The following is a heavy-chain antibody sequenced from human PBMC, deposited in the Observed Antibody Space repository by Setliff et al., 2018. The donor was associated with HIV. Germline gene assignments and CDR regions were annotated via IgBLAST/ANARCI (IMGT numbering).Heavy chain of an antibody. CDR3: ARDPPGYGDANDY. J-gene: IGHJ4*02. CDR2: INTSGST. D-gene: IGHD4-17*01. CDR1: GGSVSNYY. V-gene: IGHV4-4*07. Sequence: SETLSLTCTVSGGSVSNYYWTWIRQSAGKGLEWIGHINTSGSTKYNPSLKSRLTMSVDSSGNQFSLKLRSVTAADTAVYYCARDPPGYGDANDYWGQGTLVTVSS.